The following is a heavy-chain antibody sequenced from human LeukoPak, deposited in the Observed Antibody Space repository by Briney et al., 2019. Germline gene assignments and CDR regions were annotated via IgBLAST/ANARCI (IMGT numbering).Heavy chain of an antibody. J-gene: IGHJ4*02. Sequence: GRSLRLSCAASGFTFSSYGMHWVRQAPGKGLEWVAVIWYVGTNKYYADSVKGRFTISRDNSKNTLYLQMNSLRAEDTAVYYCAKDLSVGAIYYFDYWGQGTLVTVSS. V-gene: IGHV3-33*06. D-gene: IGHD1-26*01. CDR3: AKDLSVGAIYYFDY. CDR1: GFTFSSYG. CDR2: IWYVGTNK.